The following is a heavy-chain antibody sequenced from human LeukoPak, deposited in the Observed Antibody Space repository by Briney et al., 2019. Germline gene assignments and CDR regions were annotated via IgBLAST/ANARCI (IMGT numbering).Heavy chain of an antibody. CDR2: INWNGGST. CDR3: ARGLYYGSGSYYADY. V-gene: IGHV3-20*04. CDR1: GFTFDDYG. D-gene: IGHD3-10*01. J-gene: IGHJ4*02. Sequence: PGGSLRLSCAASGFTFDDYGMSWVRHAPGKGLEWVSGINWNGGSTGYADSVKGRFTISRDNAKNSLYLQMNSLRAEDTALYYCARGLYYGSGSYYADYWGQGTLVTVSS.